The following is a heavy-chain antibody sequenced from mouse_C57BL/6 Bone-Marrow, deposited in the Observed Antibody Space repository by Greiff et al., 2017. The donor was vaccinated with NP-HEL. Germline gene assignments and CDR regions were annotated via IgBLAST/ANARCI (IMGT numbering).Heavy chain of an antibody. V-gene: IGHV5-12*01. CDR1: GFTFSDYY. Sequence: EVMLVESGGGLVQPGGSLKLSCAASGFTFSDYYMSWVRQTPEKRLEWVAYISNGGGSTYYPDTVKGRFTISRDNAKNTLYLQMSRLKSEDTAMYYCARRITTVGYAMDYWGQGTSVTVSS. CDR3: ARRITTVGYAMDY. CDR2: ISNGGGST. J-gene: IGHJ4*01. D-gene: IGHD1-1*01.